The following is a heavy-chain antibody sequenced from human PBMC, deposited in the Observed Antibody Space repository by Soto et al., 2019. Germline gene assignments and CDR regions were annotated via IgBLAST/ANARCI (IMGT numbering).Heavy chain of an antibody. Sequence: GSLRLSCAASGFTFSSYAMSWVRQAPGKGLEWVSAISGSGGSTYYADSVKGRFTISRDNSKNTLYLQMNSLRAEDTAVYYCAKDPYSSSWYVLNWFDPWGQGTLVTVSS. V-gene: IGHV3-23*01. CDR2: ISGSGGST. J-gene: IGHJ5*02. D-gene: IGHD6-13*01. CDR1: GFTFSSYA. CDR3: AKDPYSSSWYVLNWFDP.